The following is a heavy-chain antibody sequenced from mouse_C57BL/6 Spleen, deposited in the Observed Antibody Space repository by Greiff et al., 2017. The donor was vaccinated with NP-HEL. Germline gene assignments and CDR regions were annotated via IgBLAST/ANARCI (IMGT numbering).Heavy chain of an antibody. CDR2: IHPNSGST. V-gene: IGHV1-64*01. Sequence: VKLQQPGAELVKPGASVKLSCKASGYTFTSYWMHWVKQRPGQGLEWIGMIHPNSGSTNYNEKFKSKATLTVDKSSSTAYMQLSSLTSEDSAVYYCARGYDGYWYFDVWGTGTTVTVSS. J-gene: IGHJ1*03. CDR3: ARGYDGYWYFDV. CDR1: GYTFTSYW. D-gene: IGHD2-3*01.